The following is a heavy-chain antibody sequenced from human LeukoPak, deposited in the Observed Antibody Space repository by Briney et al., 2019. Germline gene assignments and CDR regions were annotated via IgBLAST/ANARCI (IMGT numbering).Heavy chain of an antibody. Sequence: QPGRSLRLSCAASGFTFSSYGMHWVRQAPGKGLEWVAVIWYDGSNKYYVDSVKGRFTISRDNSKNTLYLQMNSLRAEDTAVYYCARDLLMVAAMAANYYYYGMDVWGKGTTVTVSS. CDR3: ARDLLMVAAMAANYYYYGMDV. CDR2: IWYDGSNK. V-gene: IGHV3-33*01. CDR1: GFTFSSYG. J-gene: IGHJ6*04. D-gene: IGHD2-15*01.